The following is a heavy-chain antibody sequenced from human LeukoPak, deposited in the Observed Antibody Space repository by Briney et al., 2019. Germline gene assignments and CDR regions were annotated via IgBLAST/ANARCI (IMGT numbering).Heavy chain of an antibody. V-gene: IGHV3-21*01. D-gene: IGHD4-17*01. J-gene: IGHJ6*03. CDR3: ARTTDNYYYYYMGV. Sequence: KAGGSLRLSCAASGFTFSSYSMNWVRQAPGKGLEWVSSISTSSSYIYYADSVKGRFTVSRDNAKNSLFLQTNSLRAEDTAVYYCARTTDNYYYYYMGVWGKGTTVTVSS. CDR1: GFTFSSYS. CDR2: ISTSSSYI.